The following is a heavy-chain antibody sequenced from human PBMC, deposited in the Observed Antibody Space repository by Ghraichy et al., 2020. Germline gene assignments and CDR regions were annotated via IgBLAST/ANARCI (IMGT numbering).Heavy chain of an antibody. D-gene: IGHD1-26*01. Sequence: SETLSLTCTVSGGSISSGGYYWSWIRQHPGKGLEWIGYIYYSGSTYYNPSLKSRVTISVDTSKNQFSLKLNTVTAADTAVYYCARDPSSGDYGMDFWCQGTTVT. J-gene: IGHJ6*02. CDR3: ARDPSSGDYGMDF. CDR2: IYYSGST. V-gene: IGHV4-31*03. CDR1: GGSISSGGYY.